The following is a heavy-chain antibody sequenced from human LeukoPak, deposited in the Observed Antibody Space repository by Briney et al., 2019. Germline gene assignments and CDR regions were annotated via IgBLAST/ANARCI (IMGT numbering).Heavy chain of an antibody. CDR1: GFTFSSYS. J-gene: IGHJ5*02. V-gene: IGHV3-21*01. Sequence: GGSLRLSCAASGFTFSSYSMNWVRQAPGKGLEWVSSISSSSSYIYYADSVKGRFTISRDNAKNSLYLQMNSLRAEDTAVYYCARVSDYDFWSGYHRIGANWFDPWGQGTLVTVSS. CDR2: ISSSSSYI. D-gene: IGHD3-3*01. CDR3: ARVSDYDFWSGYHRIGANWFDP.